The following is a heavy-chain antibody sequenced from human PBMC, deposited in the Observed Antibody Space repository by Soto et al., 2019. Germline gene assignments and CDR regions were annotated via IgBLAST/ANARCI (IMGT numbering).Heavy chain of an antibody. CDR1: GVSITSGAYY. D-gene: IGHD4-17*01. Sequence: QVQLQESGPGLVKPSQTLSLTCTLSGVSITSGAYYWNWARQHPWKGLEWIGYIYYNVNTYFSPSLKSRLTISIDTSKNQFSLKLSSVTDADTAMYYCARARLRAVYAFDFWGQGTMVTVSS. CDR2: IYYNVNT. V-gene: IGHV4-31*03. J-gene: IGHJ3*01. CDR3: ARARLRAVYAFDF.